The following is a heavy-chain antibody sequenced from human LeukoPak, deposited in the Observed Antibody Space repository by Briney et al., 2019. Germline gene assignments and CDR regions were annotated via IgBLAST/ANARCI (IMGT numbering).Heavy chain of an antibody. CDR1: GYTFTSYG. CDR3: AREGLRSYYDILTGEHYYGMDV. V-gene: IGHV1-18*01. CDR2: ISDYNGNT. Sequence: GASVKVSCKASGYTFTSYGISWVRQAPGQGLEWMGWISDYNGNTNYAQKLQGRVTMTTDTSTSTAYMELRSLRSDDTAVYYCAREGLRSYYDILTGEHYYGMDVWGQGTTVTVSS. J-gene: IGHJ6*02. D-gene: IGHD3-9*01.